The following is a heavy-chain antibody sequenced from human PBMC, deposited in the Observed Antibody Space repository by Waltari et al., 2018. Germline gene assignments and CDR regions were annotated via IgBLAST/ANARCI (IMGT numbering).Heavy chain of an antibody. CDR1: GFSLTTSVVV. CDR2: IYWNDDK. CDR3: AHRHLTIAAPYDAFDI. D-gene: IGHD6-6*01. Sequence: QITLKESGPTLVKPTQTLPLTCTFSGFSLTTSVVVVGWIRQPPGKALEWLALIYWNDDKRYSPSLKSRLTITKDTSKNQVVLTMTNMDPVDTATYYCAHRHLTIAAPYDAFDIWGQGTMVTVSS. J-gene: IGHJ3*02. V-gene: IGHV2-5*01.